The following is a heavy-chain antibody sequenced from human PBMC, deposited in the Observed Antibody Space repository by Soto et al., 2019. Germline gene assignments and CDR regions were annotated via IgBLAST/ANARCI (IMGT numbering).Heavy chain of an antibody. D-gene: IGHD3-22*01. J-gene: IGHJ4*02. CDR3: ARDTRYYYDSSGYYSGPYYFDN. V-gene: IGHV3-11*05. Sequence: GGSLRLSCAASGFTFSDYYMSWIRQAPGKGLEWVSYISSSSSYTNYADSVKGRFTISRDNAKNSLYLQMNSLRAEDTAVYYCARDTRYYYDSSGYYSGPYYFDNWGQGTLVTVSS. CDR1: GFTFSDYY. CDR2: ISSSSSYT.